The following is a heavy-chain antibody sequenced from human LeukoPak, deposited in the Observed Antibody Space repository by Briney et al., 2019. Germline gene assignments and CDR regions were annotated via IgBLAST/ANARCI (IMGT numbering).Heavy chain of an antibody. V-gene: IGHV5-51*01. CDR2: IYPGDSDT. CDR1: GYSFTSYW. D-gene: IGHD5-18*01. J-gene: IGHJ3*02. Sequence: GESLKISCKGSGYSFTSYWIGWVRQMPGKGLEWMGIIYPGDSDTRYSLSFQGRVTISADKSISTAYLQWSSLKASDTAMYYCASIEDTAMPLAFDIWGQGTMVTVSS. CDR3: ASIEDTAMPLAFDI.